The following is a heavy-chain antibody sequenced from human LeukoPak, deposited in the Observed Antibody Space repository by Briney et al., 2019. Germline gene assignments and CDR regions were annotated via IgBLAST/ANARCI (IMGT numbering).Heavy chain of an antibody. J-gene: IGHJ3*02. CDR2: ISGSGGST. CDR3: ARVGYCSSTSCFIWGDDAFDI. Sequence: GGSLRLSCAASGFTFSSYAMSWVRQAPGKGLEWVSTISGSGGSTYYADSVKGRFTISRDNSKNTLYLQMNSLRAEDTAVYYCARVGYCSSTSCFIWGDDAFDIWGQGTMVTVSS. CDR1: GFTFSSYA. D-gene: IGHD2-2*03. V-gene: IGHV3-23*01.